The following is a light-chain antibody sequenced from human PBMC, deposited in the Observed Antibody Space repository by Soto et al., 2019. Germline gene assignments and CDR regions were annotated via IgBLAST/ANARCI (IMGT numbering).Light chain of an antibody. CDR1: SSDVGGYNY. Sequence: QSALTQPASVSGSPLQSITISCTGTSSDVGGYNYVSWYQQHPGKAPKVMIYDVSNRPSGVSNRFSGSKSGNTASLSISGLQAEDEADYYCSSYTSSSTYVFGTGTKVTVL. V-gene: IGLV2-14*01. CDR2: DVS. J-gene: IGLJ1*01. CDR3: SSYTSSSTYV.